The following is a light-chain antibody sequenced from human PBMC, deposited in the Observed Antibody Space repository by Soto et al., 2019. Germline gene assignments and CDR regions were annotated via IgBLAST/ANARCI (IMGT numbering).Light chain of an antibody. Sequence: EIVLTQSPGTLSVSPGERATLSCRASQTISRNFLAWYQQKPGQAPRLLIYGASKRATGIPDRFSGGGSGAEFTLTISRLEPEDFGVYHCQQYDGSPQTFGQGTKVDIK. CDR3: QQYDGSPQT. CDR1: QTISRNF. J-gene: IGKJ1*01. CDR2: GAS. V-gene: IGKV3-20*01.